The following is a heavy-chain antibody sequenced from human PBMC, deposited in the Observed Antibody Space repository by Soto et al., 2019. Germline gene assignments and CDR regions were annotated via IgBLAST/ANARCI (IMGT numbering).Heavy chain of an antibody. CDR1: GFPFSDHA. CDR2: VSFDGSNK. Sequence: QVQLVESGGGVVQPGRSLRLSCAASGFPFSDHAMHWVRQAPGKGLEWVAVVSFDGSNKYYADSVKGRFTISRDNSRATLYMQMNSLRLDDTAVYHCARGTHYGGDCFPGQVSKWYFDLWGRGTLVVVSS. D-gene: IGHD2-21*02. J-gene: IGHJ2*01. V-gene: IGHV3-30-3*01. CDR3: ARGTHYGGDCFPGQVSKWYFDL.